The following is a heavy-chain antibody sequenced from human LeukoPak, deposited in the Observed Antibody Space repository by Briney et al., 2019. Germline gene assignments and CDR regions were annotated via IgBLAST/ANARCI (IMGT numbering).Heavy chain of an antibody. D-gene: IGHD3-10*01. V-gene: IGHV3-72*01. J-gene: IGHJ6*02. CDR1: GFTFSYRD. CDR2: SRNKAKSHTT. Sequence: PGGSLRLSCAASGFTFSYRDMGWVRQAPGKGLEWVGRSRNKAKSHTTEYAASVKGRFTISRDNSNNSVWLQMNSLKTEDTAVYYCALWSYYYYGLDVWGQGTTVTVSS. CDR3: ALWSYYYYGLDV.